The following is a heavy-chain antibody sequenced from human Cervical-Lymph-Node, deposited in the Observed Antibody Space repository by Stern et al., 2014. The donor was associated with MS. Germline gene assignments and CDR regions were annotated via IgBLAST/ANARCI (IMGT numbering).Heavy chain of an antibody. Sequence: VQLVESGGGVVQPGRSLTLSCAASGFSLSNSAMHWVRQAPGKGLEWVAVMSFVGDNKKYGDSVKGRFSISRDMANNTLFLQMNSLRLEDTAVYYCMGVGDAMHVWGQGTTVIVSS. CDR3: MGVGDAMHV. CDR1: GFSLSNSA. CDR2: MSFVGDNK. J-gene: IGHJ6*02. V-gene: IGHV3-30*03.